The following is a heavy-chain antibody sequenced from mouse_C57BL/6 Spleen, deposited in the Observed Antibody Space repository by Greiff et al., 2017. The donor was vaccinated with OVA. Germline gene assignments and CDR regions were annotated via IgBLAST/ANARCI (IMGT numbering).Heavy chain of an antibody. Sequence: QVHVKQSGAELVRPGASVTLSCKASGYTFTDYEMHWVKQTPVHGLEWIGAIDPETGGTAYNQKFKGKAILTADKSSSTAYMELRSLTSEDSAVYYCTRTLGGFAYWGQGTLVTVSA. CDR1: GYTFTDYE. V-gene: IGHV1-15*01. D-gene: IGHD4-1*01. CDR3: TRTLGGFAY. CDR2: IDPETGGT. J-gene: IGHJ3*01.